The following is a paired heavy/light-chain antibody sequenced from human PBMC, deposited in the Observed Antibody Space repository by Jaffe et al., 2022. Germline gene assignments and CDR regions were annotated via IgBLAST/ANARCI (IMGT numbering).Heavy chain of an antibody. Sequence: QLQLQESGPGLVKPSETLSLTCTVSGGSISSSSYYWGWIRQPPGKGLEWIGSIYYSGSTYYNPSLKSRVTISVDTSKNQFSLKLSSVTAADTAVYYCARHSSRIVVVIDPLWYFDLWGRGTLVTVSS. CDR3: ARHSSRIVVVIDPLWYFDL. V-gene: IGHV4-39*01. D-gene: IGHD2-21*01. CDR1: GGSISSSSYY. J-gene: IGHJ2*01. CDR2: IYYSGST.
Light chain of an antibody. CDR3: SSYTSSSTLRVV. Sequence: QSALTQPASVSGSPGQSITISCTGTSSDVGGYNYVSWYQQHPGKAPKLMIYDVSNRPSGVSNRFSGSKSGNTASLTISGLQAEDEADYYCSSYTSSSTLRVVFGGGTKLTVL. V-gene: IGLV2-14*03. CDR2: DVS. J-gene: IGLJ2*01. CDR1: SSDVGGYNY.